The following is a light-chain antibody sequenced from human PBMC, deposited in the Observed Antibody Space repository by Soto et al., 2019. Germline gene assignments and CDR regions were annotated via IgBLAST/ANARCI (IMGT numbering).Light chain of an antibody. CDR3: QQYSSSPSIT. CDR2: GAS. J-gene: IGKJ5*01. CDR1: QSVSSGY. Sequence: EIVLTHSPGTLSLYKGERATLSCRASQSVSSGYLAWYQQKPGQAPRLLIYGASTRATGIPDRFSGSGSGTDFTLTISRLEPEDFAVYYCQQYSSSPSITFCQGTRLEIK. V-gene: IGKV3-20*01.